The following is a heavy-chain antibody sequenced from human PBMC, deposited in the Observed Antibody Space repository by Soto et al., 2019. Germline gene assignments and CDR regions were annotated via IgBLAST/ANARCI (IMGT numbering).Heavy chain of an antibody. CDR3: AKAFCTGTSCYFLHY. CDR1: GFTFSNYA. CDR2: ISSSGGST. Sequence: GGSPRLSSAASGFTFSNYAMNWVRQAPGKGLEWVSGISSSGGSTYYADSVKGRFTISRDNSKNTLYLQMNSLRGEDTALYYCAKAFCTGTSCYFLHYWGQVTLVTVSS. J-gene: IGHJ4*02. V-gene: IGHV3-23*01. D-gene: IGHD2-2*01.